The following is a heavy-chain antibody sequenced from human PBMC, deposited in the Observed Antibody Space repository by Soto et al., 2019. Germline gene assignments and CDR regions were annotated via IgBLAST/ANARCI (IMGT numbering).Heavy chain of an antibody. V-gene: IGHV3-43*01. CDR2: ISWDGGST. CDR1: GFTFDDYT. J-gene: IGHJ6*02. CDR3: AKDIGGYCSGGSCSAGYYGMDV. D-gene: IGHD2-15*01. Sequence: EVQLVESGGVVVQPGGSLRLSCAASGFTFDDYTMHWVRQAPGKGLEWVSLISWDGGSTYYADSVKGRFTISRDNSKNSLYLQMNSLRTEDTALYYCAKDIGGYCSGGSCSAGYYGMDVWGQGTTVTVSS.